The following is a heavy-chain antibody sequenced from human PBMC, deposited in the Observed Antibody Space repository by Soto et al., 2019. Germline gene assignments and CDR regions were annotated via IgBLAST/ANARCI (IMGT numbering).Heavy chain of an antibody. J-gene: IGHJ3*02. CDR3: ASILGYCSGGSCYSGRDDAFDI. CDR2: ISAYNGNT. CDR1: GYTFTSYG. D-gene: IGHD2-15*01. V-gene: IGHV1-18*01. Sequence: ASVKVSCKASGYTFTSYGISWVRQAPGQGLEWMGWISAYNGNTNYAQKLQGRVTMTTDTSTSTAYMELRSLRSDDTAVYYCASILGYCSGGSCYSGRDDAFDIWGQGTMVTVSS.